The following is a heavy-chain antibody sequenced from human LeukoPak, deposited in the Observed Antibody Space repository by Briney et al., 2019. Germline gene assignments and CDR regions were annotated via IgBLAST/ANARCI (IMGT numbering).Heavy chain of an antibody. D-gene: IGHD6-19*01. Sequence: GGSLRPPCAAPGFTFSSYWMSWVRQAPGKGLEWVANIKQDGSEKYYVDSVKGRFTISRDNAKNSLYLQMNSLRAEDTAVYYCARDSSGCIFDYWGQGTLVTVSS. CDR1: GFTFSSYW. J-gene: IGHJ4*02. CDR3: ARDSSGCIFDY. V-gene: IGHV3-7*01. CDR2: IKQDGSEK.